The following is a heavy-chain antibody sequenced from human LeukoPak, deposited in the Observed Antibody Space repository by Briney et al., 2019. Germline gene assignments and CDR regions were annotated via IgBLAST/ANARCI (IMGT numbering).Heavy chain of an antibody. CDR3: ARDNVLRYFDWLRGTDNSDY. Sequence: GGSLRLSCAASGFTFSSYSMNWVRQAPGKGLEWVSSISSSSSYIYYADSVKGRFTISRDNAKNSLYLQMNSLRAEDTAVYYCARDNVLRYFDWLRGTDNSDYWGQGTLVTVSS. V-gene: IGHV3-21*01. J-gene: IGHJ4*02. D-gene: IGHD3-9*01. CDR1: GFTFSSYS. CDR2: ISSSSSYI.